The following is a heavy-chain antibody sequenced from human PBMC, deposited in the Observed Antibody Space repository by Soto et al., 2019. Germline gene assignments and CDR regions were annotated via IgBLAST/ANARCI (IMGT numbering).Heavy chain of an antibody. CDR2: MNPNIGNT. D-gene: IGHD2-2*02. J-gene: IGHJ3*02. CDR1: GGTFSSYT. CDR3: ARGLXAFEI. Sequence: ASVKVSCKASGGTFSSYTISWVRQAPGQGLEWMGWMNPNIGNTGSAQKFQGRVTMTRNTSISTAYMELSSLRSEDTAVYYCARGLXAFEIWGPGTMVTVS. V-gene: IGHV1-8*02.